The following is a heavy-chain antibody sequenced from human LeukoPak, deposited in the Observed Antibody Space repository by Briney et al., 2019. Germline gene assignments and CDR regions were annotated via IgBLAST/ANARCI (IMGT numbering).Heavy chain of an antibody. CDR2: IRAGGGDT. V-gene: IGHV3-23*01. D-gene: IGHD6-19*01. CDR3: TKAQWQLRRPAAFDI. J-gene: IGHJ3*02. CDR1: GFTFSSYA. Sequence: PGGSLRLSCAASGFTFSSYAMTWVRQAPGKGLDWVSTIRAGGGDTFYSDSVKGRFSISRDNAKKSLYLQMNSLRDEDTALYYCTKAQWQLRRPAAFDIWGEGQWSPSLQ.